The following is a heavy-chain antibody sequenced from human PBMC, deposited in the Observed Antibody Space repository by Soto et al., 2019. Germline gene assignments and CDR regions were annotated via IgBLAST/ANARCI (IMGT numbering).Heavy chain of an antibody. Sequence: SETLSLTSPVSVASIVGYSGGWSRQPPGKGLEWIGYIYYSGSTNYNPSLKSRVTISVDTSKNQFSLKLSSVTAADTAVYYCARGSPRAPIDYWGQGTLVTVSS. V-gene: IGHV4-59*01. J-gene: IGHJ4*02. CDR1: VASIVGYS. CDR2: IYYSGST. CDR3: ARGSPRAPIDY.